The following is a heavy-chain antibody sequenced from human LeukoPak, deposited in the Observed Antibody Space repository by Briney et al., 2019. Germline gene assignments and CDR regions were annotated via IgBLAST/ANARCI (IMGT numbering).Heavy chain of an antibody. J-gene: IGHJ4*02. V-gene: IGHV3-30*18. CDR1: GFTVSSNY. CDR3: AKDPGDGYNFFDY. Sequence: GGSLRLSCAASGFTVSSNYMSWVRQAPGKGLEWVAVISYDGSNKYYADSVKGRFTISRDNSKNTLYLQMNSLRAEDTAVYYCAKDPGDGYNFFDYWGQGTLVTVSS. D-gene: IGHD5-24*01. CDR2: ISYDGSNK.